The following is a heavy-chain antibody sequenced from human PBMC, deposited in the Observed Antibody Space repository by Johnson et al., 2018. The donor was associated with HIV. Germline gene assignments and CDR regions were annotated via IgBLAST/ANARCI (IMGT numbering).Heavy chain of an antibody. CDR3: ARGWELLTPAFDI. Sequence: QVQLVESGGGVVQPGRSLRLSCAASGFTFSDYAMHWVRQAPGKGLEWVAVISYDGSSKYYADSVKGRFTISRDNSKNTLYLQMGSLRAEDMAVYYCARGWELLTPAFDIWGQGTMVTVSS. V-gene: IGHV3-30*14. CDR1: GFTFSDYA. CDR2: ISYDGSSK. J-gene: IGHJ3*02. D-gene: IGHD1-26*01.